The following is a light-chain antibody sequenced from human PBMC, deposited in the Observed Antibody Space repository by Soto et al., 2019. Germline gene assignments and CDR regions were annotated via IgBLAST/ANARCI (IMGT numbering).Light chain of an antibody. CDR1: LSVSRY. J-gene: IGKJ3*01. Sequence: EVVLTQSPATLSLSPGERATLSCRASLSVSRYVAWYQQKPGQAPRLLIYDTSKRATGIPARFGGSGSGTDFSLTISSLEPEDFAIYYCQQRSNWGFTFGPGTKVDIK. V-gene: IGKV3-11*01. CDR2: DTS. CDR3: QQRSNWGFT.